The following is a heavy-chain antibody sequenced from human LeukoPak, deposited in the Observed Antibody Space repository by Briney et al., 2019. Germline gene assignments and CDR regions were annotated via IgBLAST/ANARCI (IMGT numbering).Heavy chain of an antibody. CDR1: GGSISSHY. CDR3: ARSRYCSSTSCRFYYYYGMDV. V-gene: IGHV4-59*11. Sequence: PSETLSLTCSVSGGSISSHYWSWIRQPPGKGLEWIGYIYYSGSTNYNPSLKSRVTISVDTSKNQFSLKLSSVTAADTAVYYCARSRYCSSTSCRFYYYYGMDVWGQGTTVTVSS. D-gene: IGHD2-2*01. CDR2: IYYSGST. J-gene: IGHJ6*02.